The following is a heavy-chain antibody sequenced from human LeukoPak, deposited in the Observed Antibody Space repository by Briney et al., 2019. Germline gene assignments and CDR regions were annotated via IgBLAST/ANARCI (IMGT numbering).Heavy chain of an antibody. CDR3: ARSAYYYGSGKLNWFDP. CDR1: GGTFSSYA. CDR2: IIPIFGTA. D-gene: IGHD3-10*01. Sequence: SVKVSCKASGGTFSSYAISWVRQAPGQGLEWMGGIIPIFGTANYAQKFQGRVTITTDESTSTAYMELSSLGSEDTAVYYCARSAYYYGSGKLNWFDPWGQGTLVTVSS. V-gene: IGHV1-69*05. J-gene: IGHJ5*02.